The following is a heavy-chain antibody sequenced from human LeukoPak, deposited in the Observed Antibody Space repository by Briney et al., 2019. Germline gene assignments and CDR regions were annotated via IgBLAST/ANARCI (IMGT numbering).Heavy chain of an antibody. Sequence: GGSLRLSCEGSGFSFSEYWMSWVRQAPGKGLEWVASVKQGGREKYYVDSVKGRFDISRDDAKNSLYLQMNTLRSDDTALYYCAIYYVINGVMGYGGREPLVPFSS. J-gene: IGHJ4*02. CDR3: AIYYVINGVMGY. D-gene: IGHD3-10*02. V-gene: IGHV3-7*01. CDR2: VKQGGREK. CDR1: GFSFSEYW.